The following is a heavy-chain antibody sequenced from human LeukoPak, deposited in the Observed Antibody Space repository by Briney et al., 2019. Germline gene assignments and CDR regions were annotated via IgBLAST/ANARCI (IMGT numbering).Heavy chain of an antibody. CDR2: INHSGST. D-gene: IGHD3-22*01. V-gene: IGHV4-39*07. CDR3: ARTSIYYDSSGYRS. CDR1: GGSITSSGYY. J-gene: IGHJ5*02. Sequence: KTSETLSLTCTVSGGSITSSGYYWSWIRQPPGKGLEWIGEINHSGSTNYNPSLKSRVIISVDTSKNQFSLKLSSVTAAGTAVYYCARTSIYYDSSGYRSWGQGTLVTVSS.